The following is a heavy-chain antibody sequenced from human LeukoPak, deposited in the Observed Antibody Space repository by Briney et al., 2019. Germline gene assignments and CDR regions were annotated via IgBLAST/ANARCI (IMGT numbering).Heavy chain of an antibody. Sequence: GGSLRLSCAASGFTVSSNYMSWVRQAPGKGLEWVSVIYSGGSTYYADSVKGRFTISRDNSKNTLYLQMNSLRAEDPAVYYCAVQDPSGYYGDYGYWGQGTLVTVSS. V-gene: IGHV3-53*01. CDR1: GFTVSSNY. CDR2: IYSGGST. J-gene: IGHJ4*02. D-gene: IGHD4-17*01. CDR3: AVQDPSGYYGDYGY.